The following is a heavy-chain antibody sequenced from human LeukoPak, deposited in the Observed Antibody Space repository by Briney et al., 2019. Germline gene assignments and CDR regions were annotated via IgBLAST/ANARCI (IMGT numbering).Heavy chain of an antibody. V-gene: IGHV3-13*01. CDR1: GFTLSSYD. D-gene: IGHD6-6*01. Sequence: GGSLRLSCAASGFTLSSYDMHWVPHATGKGLEWVSAIGTAGDTYYPGSVKGRFTISRENAKNSLYLQMNSLRAGDTAVYYCARGRLTESYSSSSSGEGDGMDVWGQGTTVTVSS. CDR2: IGTAGDT. CDR3: ARGRLTESYSSSSSGEGDGMDV. J-gene: IGHJ6*02.